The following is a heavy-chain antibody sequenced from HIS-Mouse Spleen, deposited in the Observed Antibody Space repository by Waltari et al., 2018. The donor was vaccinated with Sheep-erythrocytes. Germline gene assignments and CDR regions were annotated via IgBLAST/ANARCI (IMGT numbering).Heavy chain of an antibody. V-gene: IGHV4-39*07. CDR2: IYYSGST. CDR1: GGPIRSSSYY. J-gene: IGHJ4*02. Sequence: QLQLQESGPGLVKPSETLSLPCTVSGGPIRSSSYYWGWIRQPPGKGLEWIGSIYYSGSTYYNPSLKSRVTISVDTSKNQFSLKLSSVTAADTAVYYCARDYVPGIRGYFDYWGQGTLVTVSS. D-gene: IGHD3-10*01. CDR3: ARDYVPGIRGYFDY.